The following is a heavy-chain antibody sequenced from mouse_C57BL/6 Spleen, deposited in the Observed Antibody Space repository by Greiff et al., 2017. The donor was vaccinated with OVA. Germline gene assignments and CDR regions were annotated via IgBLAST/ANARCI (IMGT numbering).Heavy chain of an antibody. Sequence: VQLQQSGPVLVKPGASVKMSCKASGYTFTDYYMNWVKQSHGKSLEWIGVINPYNGGTSYNQKFKGKATLSVDKSSSTAYMELNSLTSEDSAVYYGARTSTVVASDWYFDVWGTGTTVTVSS. CDR3: ARTSTVVASDWYFDV. V-gene: IGHV1-19*01. CDR2: INPYNGGT. CDR1: GYTFTDYY. D-gene: IGHD1-1*01. J-gene: IGHJ1*03.